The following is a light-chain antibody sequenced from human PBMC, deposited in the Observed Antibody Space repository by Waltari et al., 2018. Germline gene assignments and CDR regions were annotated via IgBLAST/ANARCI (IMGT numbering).Light chain of an antibody. CDR1: SSDVGGYNY. V-gene: IGLV2-14*03. CDR2: DVN. Sequence: QSALTQPASVSGSPGQSITISCTGTSSDVGGYNYVSWYHQHPGTTPHLIIFDVNLRPSGVSHRFSGSKSGNTASLTISGLQAEDEADYYCGSYTTRATHVFGIGTKVTVL. J-gene: IGLJ1*01. CDR3: GSYTTRATHV.